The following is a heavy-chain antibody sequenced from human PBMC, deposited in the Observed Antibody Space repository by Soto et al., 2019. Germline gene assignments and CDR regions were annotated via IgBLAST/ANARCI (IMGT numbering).Heavy chain of an antibody. V-gene: IGHV1-69*01. D-gene: IGHD5-12*01. Sequence: QVQLVQSGAEVKKPGSSVKVSCKASGGTFSSYAISWVRQSPGQGLEWMGGIIPIFGTANYAQTFQGRVTITADESTSTAYMALSSMRSEDTAVYYCASGRDGYTINWFDPWGQGTLVTVSS. CDR3: ASGRDGYTINWFDP. CDR1: GGTFSSYA. CDR2: IIPIFGTA. J-gene: IGHJ5*02.